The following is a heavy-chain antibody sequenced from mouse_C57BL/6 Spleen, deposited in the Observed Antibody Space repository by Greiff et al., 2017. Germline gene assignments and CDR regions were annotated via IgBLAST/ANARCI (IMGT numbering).Heavy chain of an antibody. CDR1: GYTFTSYW. D-gene: IGHD2-3*01. CDR2: IYPSDSET. V-gene: IGHV1-61*01. Sequence: QVQLQQPGAELVRPGSSVKLSCKASGYTFTSYWMDWVKQRPGQGLEWIGNIYPSDSETHYNQKFKDKATLTVDKSSSTAYMQLSSLTSEDSAVYYCASAGYYVYFDDWGQGTTLTVSS. CDR3: ASAGYYVYFDD. J-gene: IGHJ2*01.